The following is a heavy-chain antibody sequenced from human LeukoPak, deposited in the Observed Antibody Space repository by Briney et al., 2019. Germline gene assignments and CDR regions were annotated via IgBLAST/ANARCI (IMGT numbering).Heavy chain of an antibody. CDR2: INHSGST. CDR3: AIGVGASPNYYYYYGMDV. V-gene: IGHV4-34*01. J-gene: IGHJ6*02. Sequence: PSETLSLTCAVYGGSFSGYYWSWIRQPPGKGLEWIGEINHSGSTNYNPSLKSRVTISVDTSKNQFSLKLSSVTAADTAVYYCAIGVGASPNYYYYYGMDVWGQGTTVTVSS. D-gene: IGHD1-26*01. CDR1: GGSFSGYY.